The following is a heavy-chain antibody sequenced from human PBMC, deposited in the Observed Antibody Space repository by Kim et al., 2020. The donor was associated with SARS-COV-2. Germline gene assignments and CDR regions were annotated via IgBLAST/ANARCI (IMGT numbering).Heavy chain of an antibody. CDR1: GFTFSSYW. Sequence: GGSLRLSCAASGFTFSSYWMSWVRQAPGKGLEWVANIKQDGSEKYYVDSVKGRFTISRDNAKNSLYLQMNSLRAEDTAVYYCARDDNDYLVDWFDPWGQGTLVTVSS. CDR2: IKQDGSEK. CDR3: ARDDNDYLVDWFDP. V-gene: IGHV3-7*01. J-gene: IGHJ5*02. D-gene: IGHD4-17*01.